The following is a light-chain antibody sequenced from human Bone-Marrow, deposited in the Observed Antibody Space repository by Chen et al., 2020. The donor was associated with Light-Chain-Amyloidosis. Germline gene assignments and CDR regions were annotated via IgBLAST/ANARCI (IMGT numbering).Light chain of an antibody. J-gene: IGLJ1*01. CDR3: SSYTITNTLV. Sequence: QSALTPPASVSGSPGQSITRSCPGRSSDGGGDNHVSWYQQHPDKAPKLMIYEVTNRPSWVPDRFSGSKADNTASLTIDGRQTEDEEDYFCSSYTITNTLVFGSGTRVTVL. V-gene: IGLV2-14*01. CDR2: EVT. CDR1: SSDGGGDNH.